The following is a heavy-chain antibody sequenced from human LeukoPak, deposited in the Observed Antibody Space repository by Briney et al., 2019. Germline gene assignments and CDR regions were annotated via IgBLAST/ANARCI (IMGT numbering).Heavy chain of an antibody. J-gene: IGHJ3*02. V-gene: IGHV3-21*01. CDR1: GFTFSSYS. D-gene: IGHD1-26*01. CDR3: ARAESGSYLGGYAFDI. CDR2: ISSSSSYI. Sequence: GGSLRLSCAASGFTFSSYSMNWVRQAPGKGLEWVSSISSSSSYIYYADSVKGRFTISRDNAKNSLYLQMNSLRAEDTAVYYCARAESGSYLGGYAFDIWGQGTMVTVSS.